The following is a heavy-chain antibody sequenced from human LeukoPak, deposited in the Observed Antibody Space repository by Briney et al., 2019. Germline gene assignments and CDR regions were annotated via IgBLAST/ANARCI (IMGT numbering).Heavy chain of an antibody. D-gene: IGHD5-18*01. CDR1: GFTFSDYN. CDR3: ANDLGWIQLNLG. V-gene: IGHV3-11*01. Sequence: GGSLRLSCAASGFTFSDYNMRWIRQAPGKGLEWVSSISRSGSTKYYADSVKGRFTISRDNSRNTVYLQMNSLRAGDTAVYYCANDLGWIQLNLGRGQGTLVTVSS. CDR2: ISRSGSTK. J-gene: IGHJ4*02.